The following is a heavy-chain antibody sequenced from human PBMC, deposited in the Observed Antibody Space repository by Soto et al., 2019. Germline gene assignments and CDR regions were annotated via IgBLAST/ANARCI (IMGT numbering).Heavy chain of an antibody. CDR2: IWYDGSNK. J-gene: IGHJ4*02. Sequence: GGSLRLSCAASGFIFSTYGMHWVRQAPGKGLEWVAVIWYDGSNKYYADSVKGRFTISRDNSKNTLYLEMNSLRAEDTAVYFCARAVGPFDYWGQGTLVTVSS. CDR3: ARAVGPFDY. V-gene: IGHV3-33*01. CDR1: GFIFSTYG.